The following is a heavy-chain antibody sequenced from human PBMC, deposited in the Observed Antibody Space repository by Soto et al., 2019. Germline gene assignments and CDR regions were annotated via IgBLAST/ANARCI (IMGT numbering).Heavy chain of an antibody. Sequence: ASVKVSRTASGYAFTSYGISWVRQAPGQGLEWMGWISAYNGNTNYAQKLQGRVTMTTDTSTSTAYMELRSLRSDDTAVYYCARDSVAAGNWFDPWGQGTLVTVSS. J-gene: IGHJ5*02. V-gene: IGHV1-18*01. D-gene: IGHD6-13*01. CDR3: ARDSVAAGNWFDP. CDR2: ISAYNGNT. CDR1: GYAFTSYG.